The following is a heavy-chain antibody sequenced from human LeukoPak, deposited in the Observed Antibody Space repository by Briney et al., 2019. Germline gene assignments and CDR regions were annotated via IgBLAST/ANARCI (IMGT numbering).Heavy chain of an antibody. CDR1: GYTFTDNG. D-gene: IGHD5-24*01. CDR3: ARDKNYRFDY. Sequence: WASVKVSCKASGYTFTDNGISWVRQAHGAGLEWMGWISANSGNTKYAQRFQGRVTMTTETSSNTLYMDLRSLRSDDTAVYYCARDKNYRFDYWGQGTLVTVPS. CDR2: ISANSGNT. V-gene: IGHV1-18*01. J-gene: IGHJ4*02.